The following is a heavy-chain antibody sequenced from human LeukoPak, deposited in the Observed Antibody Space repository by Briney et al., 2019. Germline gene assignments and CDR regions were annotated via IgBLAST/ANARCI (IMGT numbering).Heavy chain of an antibody. D-gene: IGHD2-21*01. CDR2: INHSGST. CDR3: ARSEGGGLWGYYFDY. Sequence: SETLSLTCAVYGGSFSGYYWSWIRQPPGKGLEWIGEINHSGSTNYNPSLKSRVTISVDTSKNQFSLKLSSVTAADTAVYYCARSEGGGLWGYYFDYWGQGTLVTVSS. J-gene: IGHJ4*02. V-gene: IGHV4-34*01. CDR1: GGSFSGYY.